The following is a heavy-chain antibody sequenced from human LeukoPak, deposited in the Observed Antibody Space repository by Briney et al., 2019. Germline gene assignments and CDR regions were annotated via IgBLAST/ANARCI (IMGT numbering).Heavy chain of an antibody. V-gene: IGHV1-18*01. CDR2: ISTYNANT. D-gene: IGHD2-8*01. CDR1: GYSFTSYG. J-gene: IGHJ4*02. CDR3: AREECSIGVCYPSGY. Sequence: GASVKVSCKASGYSFTSYGISWVRQAPGQGLEWMGWISTYNANTNYALKLQGRVTLTTDTSTNTAYMELKSLRSDDTAVYYCAREECSIGVCYPSGYWGQGTLVTVSS.